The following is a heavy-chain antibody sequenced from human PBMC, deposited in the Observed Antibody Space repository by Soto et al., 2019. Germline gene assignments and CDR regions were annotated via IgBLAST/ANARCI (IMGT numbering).Heavy chain of an antibody. CDR1: GFTFSTYG. CDR3: AKTHQNCGENDYYYYGVGV. Sequence: QVQLVESGGGVVQPGRSLRLSCAASGFTFSTYGMHWLRQAPGKGLEWVAVMSFDGSKKFYADSVKGRFTISRDNSNNILYLQMNSLRAEDTAVYYCAKTHQNCGENDYYYYGVGVWGQGTTVIVSS. CDR2: MSFDGSKK. J-gene: IGHJ6*02. V-gene: IGHV3-30*18. D-gene: IGHD4-17*01.